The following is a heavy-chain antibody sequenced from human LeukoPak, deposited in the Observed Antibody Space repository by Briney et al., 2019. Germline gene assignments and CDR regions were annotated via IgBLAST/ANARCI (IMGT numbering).Heavy chain of an antibody. V-gene: IGHV3-7*01. J-gene: IGHJ5*02. CDR3: ARDRGDDTSTFYPNWFDP. CDR1: GFIFSSYW. D-gene: IGHD3-22*01. Sequence: HPGGSLRLSCTASGFIFSSYWMSWVRQAPGKGLEWVANIKQDGSEKYYVDSVKGRFTISRDNAKDSLYLQMNSLTAEDTAVYYCARDRGDDTSTFYPNWFDPWGQGTLVTVSS. CDR2: IKQDGSEK.